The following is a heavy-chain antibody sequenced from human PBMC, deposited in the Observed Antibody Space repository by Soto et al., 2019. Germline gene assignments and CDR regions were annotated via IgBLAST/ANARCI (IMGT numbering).Heavy chain of an antibody. J-gene: IGHJ6*02. CDR3: ARSYGGNPAYYYYYYGMDV. CDR1: GGSFSGYY. D-gene: IGHD4-17*01. V-gene: IGHV4-34*01. CDR2: INHSGST. Sequence: QVQLQQWGAGLLKPSETLSLTCAVYGGSFSGYYWSWIRQPPGKGLEWIGEINHSGSTNYNPSLKSRVTTSVDTSMNQFSLKLSSVTAADTAVYYCARSYGGNPAYYYYYYGMDVWGQGTTVTVSS.